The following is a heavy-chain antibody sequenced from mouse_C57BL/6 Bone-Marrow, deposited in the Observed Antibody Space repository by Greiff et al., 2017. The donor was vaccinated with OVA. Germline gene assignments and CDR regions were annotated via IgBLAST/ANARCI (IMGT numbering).Heavy chain of an antibody. V-gene: IGHV1-69*01. D-gene: IGHD1-1*01. CDR1: GYPFPSYW. CDR3: ARAFITTAFYV. J-gene: IGHJ1*03. CDR2: IDPSDSYT. Sequence: QVQLQQPGAELVMPGASVKLSCKASGYPFPSYWLHWVKPRPGQGLEWIGEIDPSDSYTNYNQKFKGKSKLTVDKSSSTAYMQLSSLTSEDSAVYYFARAFITTAFYVWGTGTTVTVSS.